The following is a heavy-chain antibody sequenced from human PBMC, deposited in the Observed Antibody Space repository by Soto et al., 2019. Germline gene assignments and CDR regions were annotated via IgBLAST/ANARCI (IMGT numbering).Heavy chain of an antibody. CDR1: GYTFTSYY. V-gene: IGHV1-46*01. D-gene: IGHD3-22*01. Sequence: GASVKVSCKASGYTFTSYYMHWVRQAPGQGLEWMGIINPSGGSTSYAQKFQGRVTMTRDTSTSTVYMELSSLRSEDTAVYYCARDLFYDSSGYARMDGMDVWGQGTTVTVSS. J-gene: IGHJ6*02. CDR2: INPSGGST. CDR3: ARDLFYDSSGYARMDGMDV.